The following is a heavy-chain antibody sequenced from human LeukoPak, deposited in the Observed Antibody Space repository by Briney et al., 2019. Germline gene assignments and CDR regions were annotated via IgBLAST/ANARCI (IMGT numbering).Heavy chain of an antibody. CDR3: AGSGTDAFDI. CDR1: GGSISSGGYS. J-gene: IGHJ3*02. CDR2: IYYSGST. V-gene: IGHV4-30-4*07. Sequence: SETLSLTCAVSGGSISSGGYSWSWIRQPPGKGLEWIGYIYYSGSTYYNPSLKSRVTISVDTSKNQFSLKLSSVTAADTAVYYCAGSGTDAFDIWGQGTMVIVSS. D-gene: IGHD1-26*01.